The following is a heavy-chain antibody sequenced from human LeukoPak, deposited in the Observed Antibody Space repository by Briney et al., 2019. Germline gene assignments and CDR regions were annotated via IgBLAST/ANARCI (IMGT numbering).Heavy chain of an antibody. CDR1: GLTFSSDW. CDR2: IKKDRREK. CDR3: ARGREVRGYYYMDV. J-gene: IGHJ6*03. V-gene: IGHV3-7*01. Sequence: GGTLRLSCAASGLTFSSDWMSWGGQARGKGVEGGADIKKDRREKYYVDSVKGRFTISRDNAKNSLYLQMNSLRAEDTAVYYCARGREVRGYYYMDVWGKGTTVTVSS. D-gene: IGHD2-2*01.